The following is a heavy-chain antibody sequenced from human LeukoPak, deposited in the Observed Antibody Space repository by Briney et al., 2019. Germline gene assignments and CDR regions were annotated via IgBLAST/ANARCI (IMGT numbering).Heavy chain of an antibody. D-gene: IGHD3-3*01. V-gene: IGHV4-59*12. CDR3: ARFNTILDAFDI. CDR2: IYYSGST. Sequence: SETLSLTCTVSGGSISSYYWSWIRQPPGKGLEWIGYIYYSGSTNYNPSLKSRVTISVDTSKNQFSLQLNSVTPEDTAVYYCARFNTILDAFDIWGQGTMVTVSS. CDR1: GGSISSYY. J-gene: IGHJ3*02.